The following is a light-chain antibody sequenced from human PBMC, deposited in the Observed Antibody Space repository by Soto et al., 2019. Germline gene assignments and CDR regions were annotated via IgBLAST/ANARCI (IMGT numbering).Light chain of an antibody. CDR3: QQRSNWPPT. Sequence: EIVKTQSPATLSLSPGERATLSCRASQSVTSNYLSWYQQKPGQAPRLLIYDASNRAIGIPARFSGSGSGTDFTLTISSLEPGDCAVYYCQQRSNWPPTFGQGTRLEIK. V-gene: IGKV3-11*01. J-gene: IGKJ5*01. CDR1: QSVTSNY. CDR2: DAS.